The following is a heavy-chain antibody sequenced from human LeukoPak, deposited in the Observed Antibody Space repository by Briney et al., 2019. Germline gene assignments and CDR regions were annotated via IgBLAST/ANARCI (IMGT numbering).Heavy chain of an antibody. Sequence: PSETLSLTCAVYGGSFSGYYWSWIRQPPGKGLEWIGEINHSGSTNYNPSLKSRVTISVDTSKNQFSLKLSSVTAADTAVYYCARGPSYYDSSPRAFDIWGQGTMVTVSS. CDR1: GGSFSGYY. D-gene: IGHD3-22*01. CDR2: INHSGST. CDR3: ARGPSYYDSSPRAFDI. V-gene: IGHV4-34*01. J-gene: IGHJ3*02.